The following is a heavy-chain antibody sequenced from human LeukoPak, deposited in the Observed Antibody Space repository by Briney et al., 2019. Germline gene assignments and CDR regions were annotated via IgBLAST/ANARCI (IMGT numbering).Heavy chain of an antibody. D-gene: IGHD1-26*01. V-gene: IGHV3-15*01. CDR1: GFTFSNAW. J-gene: IGHJ4*02. CDR3: TTDVRGSSGYYFDY. Sequence: PGGSLRLSCAASGFTFSNAWMSWVRQAPGKGLEWVGRIKSKTDGGTTDYAAPVKGRFTISRDDSKNTLYLQMNSLKTEDTAVYYCTTDVRGSSGYYFDYWGQGTLVTVSS. CDR2: IKSKTDGGTT.